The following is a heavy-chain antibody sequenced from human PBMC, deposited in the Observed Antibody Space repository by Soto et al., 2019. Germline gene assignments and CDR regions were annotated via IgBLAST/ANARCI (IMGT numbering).Heavy chain of an antibody. Sequence: PSETLSLTCTVSVGSSSSGGDYWSWIRQHPGKGLEWIGYIYYSGSTYYNPSLKSRVTISVDTSKHQFSLKLSSVTAGDTAVYYCARDSPQRSFSSGLLPTGMDVWGQGTKVTVSS. V-gene: IGHV4-31*02. CDR3: ARDSPQRSFSSGLLPTGMDV. CDR2: IYYSGST. J-gene: IGHJ6*02. CDR1: VGSSSSGGDY. D-gene: IGHD3-3*01.